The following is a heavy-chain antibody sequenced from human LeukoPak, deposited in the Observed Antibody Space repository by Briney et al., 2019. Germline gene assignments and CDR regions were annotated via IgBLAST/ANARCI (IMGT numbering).Heavy chain of an antibody. D-gene: IGHD4-17*01. Sequence: ASVKVSCKASGYMFTDYYIHWVRQAPGQGLEWMGWINPNSGGTEIAQNFKGRVTMTRDTSISTAYMELNSLRSDDTAVFYCTREDTSSWDYVLHWGQGTLVTVSS. CDR2: INPNSGGT. CDR1: GYMFTDYY. V-gene: IGHV1-2*02. CDR3: TREDTSSWDYVLH. J-gene: IGHJ4*02.